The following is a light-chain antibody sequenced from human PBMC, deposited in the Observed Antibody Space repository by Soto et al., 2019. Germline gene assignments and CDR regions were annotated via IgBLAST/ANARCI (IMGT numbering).Light chain of an antibody. V-gene: IGKV3D-20*01. J-gene: IGKJ1*01. CDR1: QSVSYRY. CDR3: QQYGSSPGT. Sequence: EIVLTQSPATLSLSPGERATLSCGASQSVSYRYLAWYQQKPGLAPRLLIYDGATRATGIPDRFSGSGSGTHFTLTISRLEPEDSAVYYCQQYGSSPGTFGQGTKVEIK. CDR2: DGA.